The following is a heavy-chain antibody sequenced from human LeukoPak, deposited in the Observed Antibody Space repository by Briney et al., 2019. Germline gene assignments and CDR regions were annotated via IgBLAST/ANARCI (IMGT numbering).Heavy chain of an antibody. CDR3: AKDRGIISDY. CDR2: ISPSDATL. J-gene: IGHJ4*02. D-gene: IGHD3-10*01. CDR1: GFTFSDYY. V-gene: IGHV3-11*04. Sequence: GGSLRLSCAASGFTFSDYYMSWLRQAPGKGLEWLSYISPSDATLYYADSVKGRFTISRDNAKNSLYLEMNSLRAEDTAVYYCAKDRGIISDYWGQGTLVTVSS.